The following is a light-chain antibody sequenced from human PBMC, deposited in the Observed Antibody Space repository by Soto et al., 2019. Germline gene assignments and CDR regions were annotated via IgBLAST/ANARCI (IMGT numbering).Light chain of an antibody. CDR2: DVS. CDR1: SSDVGGYNY. CDR3: SSYTSSSTLGHVV. Sequence: QSALTKPASVSGSPGQSITISCTGTSSDVGGYNYVSWYQQHPGKAPKFMIYDVSNRPSGVSNRFSGSKSGNTASLTISGLQAEDEADYYCSSYTSSSTLGHVVFGGGTQLTVL. V-gene: IGLV2-14*01. J-gene: IGLJ2*01.